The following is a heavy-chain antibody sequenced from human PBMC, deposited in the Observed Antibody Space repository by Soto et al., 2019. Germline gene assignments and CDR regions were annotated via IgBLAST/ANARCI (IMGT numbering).Heavy chain of an antibody. Sequence: QVQLVQSGAEVKKPGASVKVSCKVSGYTLTELSMHWVRQAPGKGLEWMGGFDPEDGETIYAQKFQGRVTMTEDTSTDTAYMELSSLRSEDTAVYYCATANPADTAMVTEQNDAFDIWGQGTMVTVSS. CDR3: ATANPADTAMVTEQNDAFDI. D-gene: IGHD5-18*01. V-gene: IGHV1-24*01. CDR1: GYTLTELS. CDR2: FDPEDGET. J-gene: IGHJ3*02.